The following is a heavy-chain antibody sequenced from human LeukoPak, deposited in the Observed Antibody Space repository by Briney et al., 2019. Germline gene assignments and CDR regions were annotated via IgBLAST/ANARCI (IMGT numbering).Heavy chain of an antibody. CDR2: ISTSSSYI. D-gene: IGHD3-22*01. CDR3: ARDVYYDSSGTSFGY. CDR1: GFTFSSYT. J-gene: IGHJ4*02. V-gene: IGHV3-21*06. Sequence: PGGSLRLSCAASGFTFSSYTMNWVRQAPGKGLEWVSSISTSSSYIYYADSVKGRFTISRDNAKNSLYLQMNSLRAEDTAVYYCARDVYYDSSGTSFGYWGQGTLVTVSS.